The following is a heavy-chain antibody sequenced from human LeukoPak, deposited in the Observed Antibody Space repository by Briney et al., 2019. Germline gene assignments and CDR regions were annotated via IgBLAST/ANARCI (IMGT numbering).Heavy chain of an antibody. Sequence: SETLSLTCTVSGGSISGYYWSWMRQPPGKGLEWLGYIHYSGTTNYNPSLKSRVTMSVDTAKNQFSLKLSSVTAADTAVYYCAKDPLSGDSSGYYWVYWGQGTLVTVSS. CDR2: IHYSGTT. V-gene: IGHV4-59*12. J-gene: IGHJ4*02. D-gene: IGHD3-22*01. CDR3: AKDPLSGDSSGYYWVY. CDR1: GGSISGYY.